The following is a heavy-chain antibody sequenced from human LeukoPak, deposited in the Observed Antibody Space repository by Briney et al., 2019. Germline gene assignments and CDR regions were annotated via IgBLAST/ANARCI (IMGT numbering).Heavy chain of an antibody. J-gene: IGHJ4*02. D-gene: IGHD3-3*01. CDR3: AKDHYWSIDY. Sequence: PGGSLRLSCAASGFTFSDYWMHWVRQAPGKGLVWVSRIISDGSSATYADSVKGRFTMSRDNAKSTLYLQMNSLRAEDTGVYYCAKDHYWSIDYWGRGTLVTVSS. CDR2: IISDGSSA. CDR1: GFTFSDYW. V-gene: IGHV3-74*01.